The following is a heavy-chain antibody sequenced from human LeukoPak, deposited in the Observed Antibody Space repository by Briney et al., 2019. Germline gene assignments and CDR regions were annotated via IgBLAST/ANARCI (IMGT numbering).Heavy chain of an antibody. D-gene: IGHD3-10*01. CDR2: ISYDGSNK. Sequence: GRSLRLSCAASGFTFSSYAMHWVRQAPGKGLEWVAVISYDGSNKYYADSVKGRFTISRDNSKNTLYLQMNSLRAEDTAVYYCATSSMVRGAQSDYWGQGTLATVSS. CDR3: ATSSMVRGAQSDY. CDR1: GFTFSSYA. V-gene: IGHV3-30*04. J-gene: IGHJ4*02.